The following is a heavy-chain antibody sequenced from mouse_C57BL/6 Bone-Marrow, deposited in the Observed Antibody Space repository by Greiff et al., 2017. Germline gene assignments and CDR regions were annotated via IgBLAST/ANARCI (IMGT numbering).Heavy chain of an antibody. CDR1: GYAFSSYW. Sequence: QVQLKESGAELVKPGASVKISCKASGYAFSSYWMNWVKQRPGKGLEWIGQIYPGDGDTNYNGKFKGKATLAADKSSSTAYMQLSSLTSEDSAVYFCARNSYYYGSSYRYWGQGTTLTVSS. CDR3: ARNSYYYGSSYRY. CDR2: IYPGDGDT. J-gene: IGHJ2*01. V-gene: IGHV1-80*01. D-gene: IGHD1-1*01.